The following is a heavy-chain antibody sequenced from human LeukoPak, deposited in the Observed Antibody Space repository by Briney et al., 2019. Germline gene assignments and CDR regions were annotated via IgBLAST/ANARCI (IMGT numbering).Heavy chain of an antibody. D-gene: IGHD5-18*01. CDR2: TYFRSTWYN. Sequence: SQTLSLTCAISGDSVSSNSAAWSWIRQSPSRGLEWLGRTYFRSTWYNDYAVSVKSRITINPDASKNQFSLQLNSVTPEDTAVYYCARDVDTAMGYWGQGTLVTVSS. CDR1: GDSVSSNSAA. J-gene: IGHJ4*02. CDR3: ARDVDTAMGY. V-gene: IGHV6-1*01.